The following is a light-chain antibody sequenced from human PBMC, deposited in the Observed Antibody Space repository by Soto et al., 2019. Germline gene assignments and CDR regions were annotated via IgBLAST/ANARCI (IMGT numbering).Light chain of an antibody. J-gene: IGKJ4*01. CDR3: KQAYTFPLT. V-gene: IGKV1D-12*01. CDR2: AAS. Sequence: VQMTQSPSSVSASVGDRVTITCRASQNIDNSLVWYQQKAGKAPQLLIYAASSLQSGVPPRFSGTRSGTEFTLTVNNLQSEDFAFYYCKQAYTFPLTFGGGTKVEVK. CDR1: QNIDNS.